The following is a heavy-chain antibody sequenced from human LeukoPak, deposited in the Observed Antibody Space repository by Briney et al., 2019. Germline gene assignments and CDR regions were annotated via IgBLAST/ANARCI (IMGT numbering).Heavy chain of an antibody. CDR2: ISGSGGST. J-gene: IGHJ4*02. V-gene: IGHV3-23*01. CDR3: AKTAQKRWLQLRPPFDY. D-gene: IGHD5-24*01. Sequence: HPGGSLRLSCAASGFTFSSYAMSWVRQAPGKGLEWVSAISGSGGSTYYADSVKGRFTISRDNSKNTLYLQMNSLRAEDTAVYYCAKTAQKRWLQLRPPFDYWGQGTLVTVSS. CDR1: GFTFSSYA.